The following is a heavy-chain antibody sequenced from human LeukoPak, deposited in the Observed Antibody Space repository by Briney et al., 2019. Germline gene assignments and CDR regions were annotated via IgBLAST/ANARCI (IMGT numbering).Heavy chain of an antibody. J-gene: IGHJ4*02. Sequence: GGSLRLSXAASGFTFRSYGMHWVRQAPGKGLEWVAFIRYDGSNKYYADSVKGRFTISRDNSKNTLYLQMNSLRAEDTAVYYCAKDRIAARYFDYWGQGTLVTVSS. CDR1: GFTFRSYG. CDR3: AKDRIAARYFDY. V-gene: IGHV3-30*02. CDR2: IRYDGSNK. D-gene: IGHD6-6*01.